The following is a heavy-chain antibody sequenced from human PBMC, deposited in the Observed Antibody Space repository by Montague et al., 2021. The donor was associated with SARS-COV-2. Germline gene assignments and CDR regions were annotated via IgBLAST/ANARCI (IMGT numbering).Heavy chain of an antibody. Sequence: CAISGDSVSSNTVAWNWFRQSPSRGLEWLGRTYYRSKWYNDYAVSMQSRVTINPDTSKNQFSLHVNSVTPEDTAVYYCARDSEYSIADWGQGLPVTVSS. J-gene: IGHJ4*02. V-gene: IGHV6-1*01. D-gene: IGHD2-21*01. CDR3: ARDSEYSIAD. CDR1: GDSVSSNTVA. CDR2: TYYRSKWYN.